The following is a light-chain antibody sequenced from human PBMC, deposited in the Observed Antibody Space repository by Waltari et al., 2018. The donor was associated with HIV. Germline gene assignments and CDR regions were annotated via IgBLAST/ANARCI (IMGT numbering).Light chain of an antibody. V-gene: IGKV4-1*01. J-gene: IGKJ1*01. CDR1: QSLLYSSNNKNY. CDR2: WAS. Sequence: DIVVTQSPDSLAVSLGGRAAMNCKSTQSLLYSSNNKNYLAWYQKKPGQPPKPLIYWASTRASGVPARFSGSGSGTNFTLTINGLQAEDVAIYYCQQFYTTTWSFGPGTRVEI. CDR3: QQFYTTTWS.